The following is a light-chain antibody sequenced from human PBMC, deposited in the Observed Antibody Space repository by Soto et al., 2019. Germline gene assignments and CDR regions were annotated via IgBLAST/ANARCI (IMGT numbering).Light chain of an antibody. J-gene: IGKJ1*01. CDR1: RSVSSY. V-gene: IGKV3-11*01. CDR2: GAS. Sequence: EIVLTQSPATLSLSPGERATLSCRASRSVSSYLAWYQQKPGQAPRLLIYGASSRATGIPDRFSGSGSGTDFTLTISGLEPEDSAAYYCQRHGATFGQGTKADIK. CDR3: QRHGAT.